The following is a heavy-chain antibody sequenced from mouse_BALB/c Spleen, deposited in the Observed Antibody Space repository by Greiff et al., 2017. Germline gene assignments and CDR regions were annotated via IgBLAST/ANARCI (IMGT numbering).Heavy chain of an antibody. V-gene: IGHV14-3*02. J-gene: IGHJ4*01. D-gene: IGHD1-1*01. CDR3: ARRYYGSSYGDYAMDY. CDR2: IDPANGNT. Sequence: VQLKQSGAELVKPGASVKLSCTASGFNIKDTYMHWVKQRPEQGLEWIGRIDPANGNTKYDPKFQGKATITADTSSNTAYLQLSSLTSEDTAVYYCARRYYGSSYGDYAMDYWGQGTSVTVSS. CDR1: GFNIKDTY.